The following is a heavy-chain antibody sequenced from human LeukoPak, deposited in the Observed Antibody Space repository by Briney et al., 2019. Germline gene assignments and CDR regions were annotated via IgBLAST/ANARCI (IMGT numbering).Heavy chain of an antibody. V-gene: IGHV4-59*11. Sequence: SETLSLTCTVSGGSISSHYWSWIRQPPGKGLEWIGYIYYSGSTNYNPSLKSRVTISVDTSKNQFSLKLSSVTAADTAVYYCARVLPRPDYYDSSGYYDRGAFEFSGQGTMVTVSS. J-gene: IGHJ3*01. D-gene: IGHD3-22*01. CDR2: IYYSGST. CDR3: ARVLPRPDYYDSSGYYDRGAFEF. CDR1: GGSISSHY.